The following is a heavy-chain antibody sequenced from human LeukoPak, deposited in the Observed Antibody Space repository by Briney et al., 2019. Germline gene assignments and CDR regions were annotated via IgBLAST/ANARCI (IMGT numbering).Heavy chain of an antibody. CDR2: ISGSGGST. V-gene: IGHV3-23*01. CDR3: AKAPRYDFWSGYFYFDY. CDR1: GLTFSSYG. D-gene: IGHD3-3*01. Sequence: GGSLRLSCAASGLTFSSYGMSWVRQAPGKGLEWVSGISGSGGSTYYADSVKGRFTISRDNSKNTLYLQMNSLRAEDTAVYYCAKAPRYDFWSGYFYFDYWGQGTLVTVSS. J-gene: IGHJ4*02.